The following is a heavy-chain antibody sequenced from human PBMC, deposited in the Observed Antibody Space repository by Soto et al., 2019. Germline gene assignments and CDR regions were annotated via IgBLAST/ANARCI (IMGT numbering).Heavy chain of an antibody. CDR1: GFTSSGYW. CDR2: INQDGSEK. D-gene: IGHD4-4*01. CDR3: ARDYSNPRGRFDP. J-gene: IGHJ5*02. V-gene: IGHV3-7*01. Sequence: LRLSCGVSGFTSSGYWMTWVRQAPGKGLEWVANINQDGSEKYYVDSVKGRFTISRDNAENSLYLQMNSLRAEDTAIYYCARDYSNPRGRFDPWGQGTLVTVSS.